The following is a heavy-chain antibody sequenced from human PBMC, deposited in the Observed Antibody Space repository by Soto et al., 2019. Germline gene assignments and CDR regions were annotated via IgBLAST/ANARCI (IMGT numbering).Heavy chain of an antibody. V-gene: IGHV1-8*01. J-gene: IGHJ6*02. CDR3: AAQASSSWYSYYYYGMDV. Sequence: ASVKVSCKASGYTFTSYDINWVRQATGQGLEWMGWMNPNSGNTGYAQKFQGRVTMTRNTPISTAYMELSSLRPEDTAVYYCAAQASSSWYSYYYYGMDVWGQGTTVTVSS. D-gene: IGHD6-13*01. CDR1: GYTFTSYD. CDR2: MNPNSGNT.